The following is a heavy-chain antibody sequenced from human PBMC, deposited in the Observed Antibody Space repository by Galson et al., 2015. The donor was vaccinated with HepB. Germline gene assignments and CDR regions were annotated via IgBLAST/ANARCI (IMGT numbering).Heavy chain of an antibody. V-gene: IGHV3-21*01. D-gene: IGHD2-21*02. CDR1: GFTFSSYS. Sequence: SLRLSCAASGFTFSSYSMNWVRQAPGKGLEWVSSISSSSSYIYYADSVKGRFTISRDNAKNSLYLQMNSLRAEDTAVYYCAREAYCGGDCYSLFDYWGQGTLVTVSS. CDR2: ISSSSSYI. J-gene: IGHJ4*02. CDR3: AREAYCGGDCYSLFDY.